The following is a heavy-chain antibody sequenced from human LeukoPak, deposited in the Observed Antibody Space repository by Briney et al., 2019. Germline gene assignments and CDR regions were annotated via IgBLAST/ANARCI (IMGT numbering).Heavy chain of an antibody. CDR1: GFTFSTYA. V-gene: IGHV3-23*01. J-gene: IGHJ4*02. CDR2: ICGSDGSR. CDR3: AKGGSPSCYSSSGY. D-gene: IGHD2-2*01. Sequence: GGSLRLTCAASGFTFSTYAMSWVRQAPGKGLEWVSAICGSDGSRYYADSVKGRFTISRDNSKNTLYLQMNSLRGEDTAVYYCAKGGSPSCYSSSGYWGQGTLVTVSS.